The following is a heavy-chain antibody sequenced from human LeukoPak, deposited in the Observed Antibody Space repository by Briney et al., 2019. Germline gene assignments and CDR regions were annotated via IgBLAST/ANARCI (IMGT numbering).Heavy chain of an antibody. V-gene: IGHV3-7*01. D-gene: IGHD2-2*01. CDR2: IKQDGSEK. CDR3: ARDLTDCSSTSCFYYMDV. Sequence: GGSLRLSCAAAGFTLSDYWMSWVRQAPGKGLEWVANIKQDGSEKYYMDSVKGRFTISRDNAKNSLYLQMNSLRAEDTAVYYCARDLTDCSSTSCFYYMDVWGKGTTVTVSS. CDR1: GFTLSDYW. J-gene: IGHJ6*03.